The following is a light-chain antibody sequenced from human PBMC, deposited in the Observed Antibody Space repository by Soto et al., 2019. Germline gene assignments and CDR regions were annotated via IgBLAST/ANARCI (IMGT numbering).Light chain of an antibody. CDR3: QQYSKWPT. CDR2: DTA. V-gene: IGKV3-15*01. CDR1: ESVSGN. J-gene: IGKJ5*01. Sequence: EIVMTQSPATLSVSPGERATLSCRASESVSGNFSWYQQKPGQAPRLLIYDTASSATAIPARFSGSGSGTEFTLIISSMQSEDFAVYYGQQYSKWPTFGQGTRLEIK.